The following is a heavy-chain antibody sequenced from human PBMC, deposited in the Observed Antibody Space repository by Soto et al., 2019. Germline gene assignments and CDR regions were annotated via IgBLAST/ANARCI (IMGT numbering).Heavy chain of an antibody. Sequence: QVQLVESGGGVVQPGRSLRLSCAASGFTCSSYAMYWVRQAPGKGLEWVAVISYDGSNKYYADSVKGRFTISRDNSKNTLYLQMNSLRAEDTAVYYCARDEDYWGQGTLVTVSS. CDR1: GFTCSSYA. CDR2: ISYDGSNK. V-gene: IGHV3-30-3*01. J-gene: IGHJ4*02. CDR3: ARDEDY.